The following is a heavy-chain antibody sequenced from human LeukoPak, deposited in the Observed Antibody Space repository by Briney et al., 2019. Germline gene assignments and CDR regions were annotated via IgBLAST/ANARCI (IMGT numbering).Heavy chain of an antibody. D-gene: IGHD4-23*01. CDR3: ARGITPDY. J-gene: IGHJ4*02. CDR2: IYHSGTT. Sequence: SQTLSLTCAVSGGSISSGGYSWSWIRQPPGKGLEWIGYIYHSGTTYYNPSLKSRVTISVDRSKNHFSLKLSSVTAADTAVYYCARGITPDYWGQGTLVTVSS. CDR1: GGSISSGGYS. V-gene: IGHV4-30-2*01.